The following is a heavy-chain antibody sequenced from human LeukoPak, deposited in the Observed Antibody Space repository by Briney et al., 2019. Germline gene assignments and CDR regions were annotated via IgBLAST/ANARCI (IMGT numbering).Heavy chain of an antibody. CDR1: GYTFTSYG. D-gene: IGHD2-2*01. J-gene: IGHJ6*02. V-gene: IGHV1-18*01. Sequence: ASVKVSCKASGYTFTSYGISWVRQAPGQGLEWMGWISAYNGNTNYAQKLQGRVTMTTDTSTSTAYTELRSLRSDDTAVYYCARDPGCSSTSCYPYYYGMDVWGQGTTVTVSS. CDR3: ARDPGCSSTSCYPYYYGMDV. CDR2: ISAYNGNT.